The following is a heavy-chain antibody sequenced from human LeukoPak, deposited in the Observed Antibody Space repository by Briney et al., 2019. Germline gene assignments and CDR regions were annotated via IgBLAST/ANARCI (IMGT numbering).Heavy chain of an antibody. Sequence: SETLSLTCTASGGSISSGDHYWSWIRQHPGKGLEWIGYIYHRGNTYYNPSLKSRLTISVDTSKNQFSLKLSSVTAADTAVYYCARHPPLIGLVGATGAHAFDIWGQGTMVTVSS. J-gene: IGHJ3*02. V-gene: IGHV4-31*03. CDR2: IYHRGNT. CDR3: ARHPPLIGLVGATGAHAFDI. CDR1: GGSISSGDHY. D-gene: IGHD1-26*01.